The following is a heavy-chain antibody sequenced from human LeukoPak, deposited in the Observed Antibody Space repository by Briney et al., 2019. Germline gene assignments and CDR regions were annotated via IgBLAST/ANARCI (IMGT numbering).Heavy chain of an antibody. V-gene: IGHV3-74*01. D-gene: IGHD5-18*01. CDR3: ARDAEDTANAV. CDR1: GFTLTTYW. J-gene: IGHJ6*02. Sequence: GGPLTLSCAASGFTLTTYWMLWLRQAPGKGGVGVAHINSDGSITSYADPVKGRFTISRDNAKNTLYLQMNRLRAEHTAVYYCARDAEDTANAVWGQGTTVSVS. CDR2: INSDGSIT.